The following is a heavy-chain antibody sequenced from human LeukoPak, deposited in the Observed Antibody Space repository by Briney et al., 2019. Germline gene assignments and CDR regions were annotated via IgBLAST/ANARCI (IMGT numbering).Heavy chain of an antibody. CDR1: GFTFSSYG. D-gene: IGHD6-13*01. CDR2: ISYDGSNK. Sequence: GGSLRLSCAASGFTFSSYGMHWVRQAPGKGLEWVAVISYDGSNKYYADSVKGRFTISRDNSKNTLYLQVNSLRAEDTAVYYCARTPGAAAGSYYFDYWGQGTLVTVSS. J-gene: IGHJ4*02. V-gene: IGHV3-30*19. CDR3: ARTPGAAAGSYYFDY.